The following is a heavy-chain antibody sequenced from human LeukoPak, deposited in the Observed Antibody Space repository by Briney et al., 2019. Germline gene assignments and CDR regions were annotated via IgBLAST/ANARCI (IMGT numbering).Heavy chain of an antibody. J-gene: IGHJ5*02. CDR1: GGSFSGLY. CDR3: ARGQRRLPMLRGVGPQIWFDP. V-gene: IGHV4-34*01. D-gene: IGHD3-10*01. Sequence: SETLSLTCTVYGGSFSGLYRSWIRQPPGKGLEWIGEINHSGITNYSPSLQSRVTISVDTSKDQFSLNLTSVTAADTAVYYCARGQRRLPMLRGVGPQIWFDPWGQGTLVTVSS. CDR2: INHSGIT.